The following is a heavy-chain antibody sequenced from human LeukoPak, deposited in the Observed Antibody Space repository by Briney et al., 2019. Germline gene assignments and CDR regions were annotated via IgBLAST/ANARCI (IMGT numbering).Heavy chain of an antibody. CDR3: ARPSPEGAFDY. D-gene: IGHD3-16*01. CDR2: IIPSLGIA. J-gene: IGHJ4*02. CDR1: GGTYSSYA. Sequence: SVKVSFKATGGTYSSYAISWVRQAPGQGLEWMGRIIPSLGIANYAHKFQGRVTITAHKSTSTAYMELSSLRSEDTAVYYCARPSPEGAFDYWGQGTLVTVSS. V-gene: IGHV1-69*04.